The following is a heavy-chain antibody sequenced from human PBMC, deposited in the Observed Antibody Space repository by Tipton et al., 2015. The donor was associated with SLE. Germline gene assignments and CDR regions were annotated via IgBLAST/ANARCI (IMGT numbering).Heavy chain of an antibody. CDR1: GFTFGDYA. CDR2: IRSKAYGGTT. Sequence: SLRLSCTASGFTFGDYAMSWVRQAPGKGLEWVGFIRSKAYGGTTEYAASVKGRFTISRDDSKSIAYLQMNSLKTEDTAVYYCTAAAGEAEYLQHWGQGTLVTVSS. V-gene: IGHV3-49*04. J-gene: IGHJ1*01. CDR3: TAAAGEAEYLQH. D-gene: IGHD6-13*01.